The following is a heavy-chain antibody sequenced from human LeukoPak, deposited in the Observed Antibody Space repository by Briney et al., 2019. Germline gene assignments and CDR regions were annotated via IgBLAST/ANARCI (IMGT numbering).Heavy chain of an antibody. D-gene: IGHD2-2*01. J-gene: IGHJ4*02. Sequence: GGSLRLSCAASGFMFSSYWMNRVRQAPGKGLEWVTSINQDGSEKYYVDSVKGRFTISRDNAKNSLFLQMNSLRAEDTALYYCARDGPAAGLYFDYWGQGTLVTVSS. CDR3: ARDGPAAGLYFDY. CDR2: INQDGSEK. V-gene: IGHV3-7*01. CDR1: GFMFSSYW.